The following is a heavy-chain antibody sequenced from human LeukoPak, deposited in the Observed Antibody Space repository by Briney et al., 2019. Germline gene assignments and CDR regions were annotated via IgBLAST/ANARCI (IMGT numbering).Heavy chain of an antibody. CDR1: GFTFSSYW. CDR3: AKGPVTTSLYYYYGMDV. CDR2: INTDGRIT. V-gene: IGHV3-74*01. Sequence: GGSLRLSCEASGFTFSSYWMHWVRQAPGKGLVWVSRINTDGRITSYADSVKGRFTISRDNAKKTLYLQLNSLRAEDTAVYYCAKGPVTTSLYYYYGMDVWGQGTTVTVSS. D-gene: IGHD4-17*01. J-gene: IGHJ6*02.